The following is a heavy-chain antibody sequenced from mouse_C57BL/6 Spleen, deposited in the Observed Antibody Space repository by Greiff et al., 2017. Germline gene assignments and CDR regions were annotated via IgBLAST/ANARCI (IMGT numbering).Heavy chain of an antibody. J-gene: IGHJ1*03. V-gene: IGHV2-5*01. CDR2: IWRGGST. CDR1: GFSLTSYG. Sequence: VKLMESGPGLVQPSQSLSITCTVSGFSLTSYGVHWVRQSPGKGLEWLGVIWRGGSTDYNAAFMSRLSITKDNSKSQVFFKMNSLQADDTAIYYCAKNPYYYGSSYDWYFDVWGTGTTVTVSS. CDR3: AKNPYYYGSSYDWYFDV. D-gene: IGHD1-1*01.